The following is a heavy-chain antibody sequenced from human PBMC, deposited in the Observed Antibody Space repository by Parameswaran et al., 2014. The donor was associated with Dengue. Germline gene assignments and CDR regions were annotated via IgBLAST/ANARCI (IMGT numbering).Heavy chain of an antibody. V-gene: IGHV3-11*01. CDR1: GFTFSDYY. CDR2: ISSSGSTI. Sequence: GSLRLSCAASGFTFSDYYMSWIRQAPGKGLEWVSYISSSGSTIYYADSVKGRFTISRDNAKNSLYLQMNSLRAEDTAVYYCASPIAAAGDFDYWGQGTLVTVSS. J-gene: IGHJ4*02. D-gene: IGHD6-13*01. CDR3: ASPIAAAGDFDY.